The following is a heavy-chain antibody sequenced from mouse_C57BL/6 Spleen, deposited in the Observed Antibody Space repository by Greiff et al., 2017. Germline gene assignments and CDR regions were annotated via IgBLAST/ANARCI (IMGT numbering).Heavy chain of an antibody. CDR2: IDPSDSYT. Sequence: QVQLQQPGAELVMPGASVKLSCKASGYTFTSYWMHWVKQRPGQGLEWIGEIDPSDSYTNYNQKFKGKSTLTVDKSSSTAYMQLSSLTSEDSAVYYCARSGRWEGFDYWGQGTTLTVSS. V-gene: IGHV1-69*01. CDR3: ARSGRWEGFDY. J-gene: IGHJ2*01. D-gene: IGHD2-3*01. CDR1: GYTFTSYW.